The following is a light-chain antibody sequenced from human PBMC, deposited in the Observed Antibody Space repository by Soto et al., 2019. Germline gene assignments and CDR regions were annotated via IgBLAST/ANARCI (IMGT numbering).Light chain of an antibody. CDR2: DAS. CDR3: QQRTSWPLT. J-gene: IGKJ4*01. Sequence: EITVTQSPATLSLSPGERATLSCRASRSVSIHLAWYQQKPGQAPRLLIYDASNRATGIPVRFSGSGSGTDFTLTISSLEPEDFALYYCQQRTSWPLTFGGGTKVDIK. V-gene: IGKV3-11*01. CDR1: RSVSIH.